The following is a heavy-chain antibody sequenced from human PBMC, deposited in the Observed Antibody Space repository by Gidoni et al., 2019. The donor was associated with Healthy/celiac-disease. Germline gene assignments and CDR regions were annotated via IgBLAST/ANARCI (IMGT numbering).Heavy chain of an antibody. Sequence: EVQLVQSGAEVTKHCESLRIPCQGSGYSFTSYWISWVRQMPGKGLEWMGRIDPSDSYTNYSPSFQGNVTISADKSISTAYLQWSRLKASDTAMYYCARGPRSSLYGMDVWGQGTTVTVSS. CDR3: ARGPRSSLYGMDV. CDR1: GYSFTSYW. V-gene: IGHV5-10-1*03. CDR2: IDPSDSYT. D-gene: IGHD2-2*01. J-gene: IGHJ6*02.